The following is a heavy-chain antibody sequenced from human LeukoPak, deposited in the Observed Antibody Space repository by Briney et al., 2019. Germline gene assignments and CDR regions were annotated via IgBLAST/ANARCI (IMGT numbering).Heavy chain of an antibody. J-gene: IGHJ5*02. V-gene: IGHV1-46*01. Sequence: ASVQVSCKASGYTFTSYYMHWVRQAPGQGLEWMGIINPSGGSTSYSQKFQGRVTTTRDTSTSTVYMELSSLRSEDAAVYYCARGYYYDSSGYYNWFDPWGQGTLVTVSS. D-gene: IGHD3-22*01. CDR2: INPSGGST. CDR1: GYTFTSYY. CDR3: ARGYYYDSSGYYNWFDP.